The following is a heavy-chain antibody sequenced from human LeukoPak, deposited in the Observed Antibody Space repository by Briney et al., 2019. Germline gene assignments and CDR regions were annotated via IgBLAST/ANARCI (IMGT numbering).Heavy chain of an antibody. CDR2: IHPNSGGT. D-gene: IGHD4-17*01. V-gene: IGHV1-2*02. CDR3: ARDDGAYFSFDS. Sequence: ASVKVSCKASGYTFTGYYLHWVRQAPGPGLEWMGWIHPNSGGTNFAQKFQGRVSMTRDTSVSTAYMELSRLKSDDTAVFYCARDDGAYFSFDSWGQGTLVTVSS. J-gene: IGHJ4*02. CDR1: GYTFTGYY.